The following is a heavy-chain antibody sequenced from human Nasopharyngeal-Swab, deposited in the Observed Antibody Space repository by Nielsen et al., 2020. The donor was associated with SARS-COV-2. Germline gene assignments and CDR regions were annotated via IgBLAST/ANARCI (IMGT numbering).Heavy chain of an antibody. D-gene: IGHD4-23*01. CDR1: GFTFSSYG. Sequence: GGSLRLSCAASGFTFSSYGMHWVRQAPGKGLEWVAVIWYDGSNKYYADSVKGRFTISRDNSKNKVYLQMNSLRAEDTAVYYCAAAPSGDYGGYWGQGTLVTVSS. CDR3: AAAPSGDYGGY. CDR2: IWYDGSNK. J-gene: IGHJ4*02. V-gene: IGHV3-33*01.